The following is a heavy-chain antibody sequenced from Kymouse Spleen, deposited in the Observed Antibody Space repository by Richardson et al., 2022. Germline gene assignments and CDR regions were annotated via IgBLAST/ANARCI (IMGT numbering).Heavy chain of an antibody. CDR1: GFTFSSYG. CDR3: ARCITIF*LVTPLL*L. Sequence: QVQLVESGGGVVQPGRSLRLSCAASGFTFSSYGMHWVRQAPGKGLEWVAVIWYDGSNKYYADSVKGRFTISRDNSKNTLYLQMNSLRAEDTAVYYCARCITIF*LVTPLL*LLGPGNPGHRLL. D-gene: IGHD3-9*01. V-gene: IGHV3-33*01. J-gene: IGHJ4*02. CDR2: IWYDGSNK.